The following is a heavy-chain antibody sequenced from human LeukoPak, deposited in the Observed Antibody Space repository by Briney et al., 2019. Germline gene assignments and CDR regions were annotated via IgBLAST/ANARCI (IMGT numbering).Heavy chain of an antibody. Sequence: SVKVSCKASGGTFSSYAISWVRQAPGQGLEWMGGIIPIFGTANYAQKFQGRVTITTDESTSTAYMELSSLRSEDTAVYYCARYGITMVRGVTDVYYYYYMDVWGKGTTVTVSS. V-gene: IGHV1-69*05. CDR2: IIPIFGTA. J-gene: IGHJ6*03. CDR1: GGTFSSYA. D-gene: IGHD3-10*01. CDR3: ARYGITMVRGVTDVYYYYYMDV.